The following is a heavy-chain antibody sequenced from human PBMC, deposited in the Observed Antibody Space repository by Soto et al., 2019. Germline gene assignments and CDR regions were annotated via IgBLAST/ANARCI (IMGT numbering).Heavy chain of an antibody. V-gene: IGHV3-30*18. J-gene: IGHJ4*02. CDR1: GFTFSSYG. Sequence: PGGSLRLSCAASGFTFSSYGMHWVRQAPGKGLEWVAVISYDGSNKYYADSVKGRFTISRDNSKNTLYLQMNSLRAEDTAVYYCAKEYSSGWFDYWGQGTLVTVSS. CDR2: ISYDGSNK. CDR3: AKEYSSGWFDY. D-gene: IGHD6-19*01.